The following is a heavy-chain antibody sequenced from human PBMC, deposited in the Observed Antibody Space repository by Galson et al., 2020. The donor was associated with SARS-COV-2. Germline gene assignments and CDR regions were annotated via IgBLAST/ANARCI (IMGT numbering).Heavy chain of an antibody. CDR2: ISWNSGSI. CDR3: AKDISRELDYGDTFDY. D-gene: IGHD4-17*01. V-gene: IGHV3-9*01. J-gene: IGHJ4*02. CDR1: GFTFDDYA. Sequence: GGSLRLSCAASGFTFDDYAMHWVRQAPGKGLEWVSGISWNSGSIGYADSVKGRFTISRDNAKNSLYLQMNSLRAEDTALYYCAKDISRELDYGDTFDYWGQGTLVTVSS.